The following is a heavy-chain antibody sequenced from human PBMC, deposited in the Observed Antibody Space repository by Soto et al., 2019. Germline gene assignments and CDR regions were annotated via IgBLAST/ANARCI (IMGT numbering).Heavy chain of an antibody. Sequence: QVQLVQSGAEVKKPGASVKVSCKASGYTFTSYYMHWVRQAPGQGLEWMGIINPSGGSTSYAQKVQGRVTMTRDRSTSTVYMELSSLRSEDTAVYYCARDRRSSEDTGRGNYYYGMDVWGQGTTVTVSS. V-gene: IGHV1-46*01. J-gene: IGHJ6*02. CDR3: ARDRRSSEDTGRGNYYYGMDV. CDR1: GYTFTSYY. CDR2: INPSGGST. D-gene: IGHD5-18*01.